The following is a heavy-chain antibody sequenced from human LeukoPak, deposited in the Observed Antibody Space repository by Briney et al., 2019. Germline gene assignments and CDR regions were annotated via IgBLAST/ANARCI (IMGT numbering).Heavy chain of an antibody. CDR2: INHSGST. J-gene: IGHJ5*02. V-gene: IGHV4-34*01. CDR1: GGSFSGYY. D-gene: IGHD2-2*02. Sequence: SETLSLTCAVYGGSFSGYYWSWIRQPPGKGLEWIGEINHSGSTNYNPSLKSRVTISVDTPKNQFSLSLSSVTPADTAVYYCARGRDKLGYCSSTSCDRQYNWFDPWGQGTLVTVSS. CDR3: ARGRDKLGYCSSTSCDRQYNWFDP.